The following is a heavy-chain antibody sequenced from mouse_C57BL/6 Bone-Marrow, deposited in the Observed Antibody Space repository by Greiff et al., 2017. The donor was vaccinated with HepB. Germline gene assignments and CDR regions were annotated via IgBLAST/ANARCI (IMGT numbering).Heavy chain of an antibody. CDR2: INPGSGGT. Sequence: QVQLQQSGAELVRPGTSVKVSCKASGYAFTNYLIEWVKQRPGQGLEWIGVINPGSGGTNYNEKFKGKATLTADKSSSTAYMQRSSLTSEDSAVYFCARWGDYFDYWGQGTTLTVSS. CDR1: GYAFTNYL. J-gene: IGHJ2*01. CDR3: ARWGDYFDY. V-gene: IGHV1-54*01.